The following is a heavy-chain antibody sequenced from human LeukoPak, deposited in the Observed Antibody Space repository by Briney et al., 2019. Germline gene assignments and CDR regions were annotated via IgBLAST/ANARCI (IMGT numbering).Heavy chain of an antibody. J-gene: IGHJ6*04. CDR1: GYTFTGYY. CDR3: ARDPQYGSSGYLLNYGMEV. CDR2: INPNSGGT. Sequence: ASVKVSCKASGYTFTGYYMHWVRQAPGQGLEWMGWINPNSGGTNYAQKFQGRVTMTRDTSISTAYMELSRLRSDDTAVYYCARDPQYGSSGYLLNYGMEVWGKGTTVTVSS. V-gene: IGHV1-2*02. D-gene: IGHD6-13*01.